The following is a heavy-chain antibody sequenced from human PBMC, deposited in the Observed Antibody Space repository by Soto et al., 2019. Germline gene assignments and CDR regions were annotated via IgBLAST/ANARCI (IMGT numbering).Heavy chain of an antibody. CDR3: ARLRFLEWLSTYNWFDP. CDR1: GGSFSGYY. Sequence: PSETLSLTCAVYGGSFSGYYWSWIRQPPGKGLEWIGEINHSGSTNYNPSLKSRVTISVDTSKNQFSLKLSSVTAADTAVYYCARLRFLEWLSTYNWFDPWGQGTLVTVSS. D-gene: IGHD3-3*01. CDR2: INHSGST. V-gene: IGHV4-34*01. J-gene: IGHJ5*02.